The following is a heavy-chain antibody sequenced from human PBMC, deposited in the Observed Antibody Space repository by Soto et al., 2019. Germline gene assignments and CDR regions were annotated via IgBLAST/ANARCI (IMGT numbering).Heavy chain of an antibody. J-gene: IGHJ3*01. D-gene: IGHD3-22*01. CDR1: GFTFSSYA. Sequence: QVQLVESGGGVVQPERSLRLSCAASGFTFSSYAMHWVRQAPGKGLEWVAVVSHDGKTEYHAASVKGRFTISRDTSANILSLQMNSLRDEDTAVYYCGREPYISGHYSGGCDVWGQGTMVTVSS. V-gene: IGHV3-30*04. CDR2: VSHDGKTE. CDR3: GREPYISGHYSGGCDV.